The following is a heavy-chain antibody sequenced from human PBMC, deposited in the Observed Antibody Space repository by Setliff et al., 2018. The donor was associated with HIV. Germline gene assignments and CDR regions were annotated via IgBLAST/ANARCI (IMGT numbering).Heavy chain of an antibody. CDR3: ASGLFYDY. V-gene: IGHV4-59*12. Sequence: SETLSLTCAVYVGSFSDYFWTWIRQPPGRGLEWIGFIYYTGSTKYNPSLKSRVTISVDTSKTQFSLRLGSVTAADTAVYYCASGLFYDYWGQGALVTVSS. CDR2: IYYTGST. D-gene: IGHD2-21*01. J-gene: IGHJ4*02. CDR1: VGSFSDYF.